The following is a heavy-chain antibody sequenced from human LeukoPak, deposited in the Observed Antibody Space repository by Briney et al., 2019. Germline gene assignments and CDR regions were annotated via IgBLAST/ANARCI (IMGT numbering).Heavy chain of an antibody. CDR2: IYSGGNT. CDR3: ARGVSYGSGSYIGDP. J-gene: IGHJ5*02. CDR1: GFTVSSNY. D-gene: IGHD3-10*01. Sequence: PGGSLRLSCAASGFTVSSNYMSWVRQAPGKGLEWVSVIYSGGNTYYADSVKGRFTISRDNSKNTFYLQMNSLRAEDTAVYYCARGVSYGSGSYIGDPWGQGTLVTISS. V-gene: IGHV3-53*01.